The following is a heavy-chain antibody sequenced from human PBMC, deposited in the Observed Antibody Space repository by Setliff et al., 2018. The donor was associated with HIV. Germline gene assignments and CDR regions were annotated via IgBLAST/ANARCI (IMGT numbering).Heavy chain of an antibody. J-gene: IGHJ3*02. CDR2: LLNGGSNE. D-gene: IGHD6-19*01. V-gene: IGHV3-30*04. CDR1: GFTFSGNP. CDR3: ARALYLRLGIAVAGLDAFDI. Sequence: GGSLRLSCAASGFTFSGNPMHWVRQGPGRGLEWVASLLNGGSNERYANSVKGRFTISRDDSKNTLYLQMNSLRAEDTAVYYCARALYLRLGIAVAGLDAFDIWGQGTMVTVSS.